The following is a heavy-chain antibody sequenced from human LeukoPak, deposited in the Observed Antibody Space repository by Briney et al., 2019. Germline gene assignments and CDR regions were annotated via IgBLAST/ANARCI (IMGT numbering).Heavy chain of an antibody. CDR2: IIPIFGTA. D-gene: IGHD6-13*01. V-gene: IGHV1-69*05. CDR3: ARESKAAAGPDY. CDR1: GGTFSSYA. J-gene: IGHJ4*02. Sequence: ASVKVSCKASGGTFSSYAISWVRQAPGQGLEWMGGIIPIFGTANYAQKFQGRVTITTDESTNTAYMELSSLRSEDTAVYYCARESKAAAGPDYWGQGTLVTVSS.